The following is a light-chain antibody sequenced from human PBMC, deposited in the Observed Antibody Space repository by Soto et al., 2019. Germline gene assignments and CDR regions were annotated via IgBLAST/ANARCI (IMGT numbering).Light chain of an antibody. CDR3: QQYNNWPPWT. CDR2: DAS. Sequence: DIQMTQSPSTLSASVGDRLTLTCRASQSISSWLAWYQQKPGKPPKLLIYDASSLESGGPSRFSGSGSGTEFTLTISSLQSEDFAVYYCQQYNNWPPWTFGQGTKVDIK. CDR1: QSISSW. J-gene: IGKJ1*01. V-gene: IGKV1-5*01.